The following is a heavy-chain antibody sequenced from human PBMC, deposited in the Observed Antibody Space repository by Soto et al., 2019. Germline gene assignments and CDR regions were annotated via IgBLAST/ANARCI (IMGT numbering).Heavy chain of an antibody. CDR1: GIIFTGYG. CDR2: IRFDGSNI. V-gene: IGHV3-30*02. Sequence: QVHLVESGGGVVQPGGSLRLSCAVPGIIFTGYGMHWVRQAPGKGLEWVAIIRFDGSNIHYADSVKGRFTISRDNSKNWFYLKMNGWRAEDRVFFYWGRDGVGGRVFLGSFVYGARGALATVSS. D-gene: IGHD1-26*01. CDR3: GRDGVGGRVFLGSFVY. J-gene: IGHJ4*02.